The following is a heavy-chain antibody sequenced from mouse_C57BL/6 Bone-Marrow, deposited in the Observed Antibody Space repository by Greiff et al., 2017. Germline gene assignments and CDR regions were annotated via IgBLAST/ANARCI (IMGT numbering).Heavy chain of an antibody. J-gene: IGHJ3*01. CDR2: IRNKANGYTI. V-gene: IGHV7-3*01. Sequence: EVMLVESGGGLVQPGGSLSLSCAASGFTFTDYYMSWVRQPPGKALEWLGFIRNKANGYTIEYSASVKGRFTISRDNSQSILYLQMNALRAEDSATYYCARYAGGGFAYWGQGTLVTVSA. CDR1: GFTFTDYY. CDR3: ARYAGGGFAY.